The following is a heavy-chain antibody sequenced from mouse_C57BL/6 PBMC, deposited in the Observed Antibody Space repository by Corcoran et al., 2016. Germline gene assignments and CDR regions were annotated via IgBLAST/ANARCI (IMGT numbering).Heavy chain of an antibody. V-gene: IGHV1-26*01. CDR1: GYTFTDYY. J-gene: IGHJ3*01. CDR2: INPNNGGT. Sequence: EVQLQQSGPELVKPGASVKISCKASGYTFTDYYMNWVKQSHGKSLEWIGDINPNNGGTSYNQKFKGKATLTVDKSSSTAYMELRSLTSEDSAVYYCARRGKLVAWFAYWGQGTLVTVSA. CDR3: ARRGKLVAWFAY. D-gene: IGHD4-1*01.